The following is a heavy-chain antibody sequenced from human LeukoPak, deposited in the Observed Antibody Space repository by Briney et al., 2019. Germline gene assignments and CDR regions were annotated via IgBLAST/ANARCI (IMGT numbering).Heavy chain of an antibody. Sequence: ASVKVSGKASGYTFTSYGISWVRQAPGQGLEWMGWISAYNGNTNYAQKLQGRVTMTTDTSTSTAYMELRSLRSDDTAVYYCAREGPYYSSPAYFDYWGQGTLVTVSS. CDR1: GYTFTSYG. CDR3: AREGPYYSSPAYFDY. J-gene: IGHJ4*02. V-gene: IGHV1-18*01. D-gene: IGHD6-13*01. CDR2: ISAYNGNT.